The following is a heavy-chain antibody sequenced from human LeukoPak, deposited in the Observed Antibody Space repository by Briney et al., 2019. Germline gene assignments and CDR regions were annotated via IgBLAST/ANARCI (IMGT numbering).Heavy chain of an antibody. J-gene: IGHJ4*02. Sequence: GGSLRLSCAASGFTFNTYTMNWVRQAPGKGLEWVSCISSTSIYTYYASSVKGRFTISRDNAKNSLYLQMNSLRAEDTAAYYCARDAWLEDWGQGTLVTVSS. V-gene: IGHV3-21*01. CDR3: ARDAWLED. D-gene: IGHD5-12*01. CDR2: ISSTSIYT. CDR1: GFTFNTYT.